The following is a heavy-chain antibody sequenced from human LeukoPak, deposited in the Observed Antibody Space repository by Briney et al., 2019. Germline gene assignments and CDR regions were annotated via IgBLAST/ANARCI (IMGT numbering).Heavy chain of an antibody. J-gene: IGHJ4*02. CDR1: GFTLGDYA. V-gene: IGHV3-49*03. Sequence: SLRLSCTASGFTLGDYAMSWFRQAPGKGLEWVGFIRSKAYGGTTEYAASVKGRFTISRDDSKSIAYLQMNSLKTEDTAVYYCSRGVSYGGYLPFDYWGQGTLVTVSS. CDR3: SRGVSYGGYLPFDY. D-gene: IGHD4-17*01. CDR2: IRSKAYGGTT.